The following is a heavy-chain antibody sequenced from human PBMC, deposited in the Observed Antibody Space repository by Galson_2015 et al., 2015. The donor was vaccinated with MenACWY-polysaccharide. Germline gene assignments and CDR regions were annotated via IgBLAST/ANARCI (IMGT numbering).Heavy chain of an antibody. CDR1: GSTFSSYA. J-gene: IGHJ4*02. CDR3: AMSMLYRIWDFDY. V-gene: IGHV3-23*01. D-gene: IGHD2-8*01. CDR2: ISGSGGST. Sequence: SLRLSCAASGSTFSSYAMSWVRQAPGKGLEWVSAISGSGGSTYYADSVKGRFTISRDNSKNTLYLQMNSLRAEDTAVYYCAMSMLYRIWDFDYWGQGTLVTVSS.